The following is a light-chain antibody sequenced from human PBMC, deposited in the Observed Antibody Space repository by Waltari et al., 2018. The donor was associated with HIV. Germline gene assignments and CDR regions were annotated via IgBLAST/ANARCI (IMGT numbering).Light chain of an antibody. J-gene: IGKJ2*01. Sequence: EIVLTQSPGTLSLSPGERATLSCRASQSVSSSYLAWYQQKPGQAPRLLSYGASSRATGIPDRFSGSGSGTDFTRTISRLEPEDFAVYYCQQYGSSPMYTFGQGTKLEIK. CDR1: QSVSSSY. V-gene: IGKV3-20*01. CDR3: QQYGSSPMYT. CDR2: GAS.